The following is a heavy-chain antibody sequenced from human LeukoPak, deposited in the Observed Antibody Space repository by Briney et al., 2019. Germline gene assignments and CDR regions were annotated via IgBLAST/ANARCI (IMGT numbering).Heavy chain of an antibody. CDR3: ARGPSRAKYYYDSSGQSEYFQH. CDR2: INHSGST. J-gene: IGHJ1*01. CDR1: GGSFSGYY. V-gene: IGHV4-34*01. Sequence: SETPSLTCAVYGGSFSGYYWSWIRQPPGKGLEWIGEINHSGSTNYNPSLKSRVTISVDTSKNQFSLKLSSVTAADTAVYYCARGPSRAKYYYDSSGQSEYFQHWGQGTLVTVSS. D-gene: IGHD3-22*01.